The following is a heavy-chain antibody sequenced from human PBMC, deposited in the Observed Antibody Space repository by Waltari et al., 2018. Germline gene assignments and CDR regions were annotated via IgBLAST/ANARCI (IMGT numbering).Heavy chain of an antibody. CDR1: GYTFTGYY. CDR3: ARGVVLLWFREFWFDS. J-gene: IGHJ5*01. D-gene: IGHD3-10*01. V-gene: IGHV1-2*04. CDR2: INPNSGGT. Sequence: QVQLVQSGAEVKKPGASVKVSCKASGYTFTGYYMHWVRQAPGQGLEWMGRINPNSGGTHHAQKFQGWVTMTRDTSISTAYMELSRLRSDDTAVYYCARGVVLLWFREFWFDSWSQGTLVTVSS.